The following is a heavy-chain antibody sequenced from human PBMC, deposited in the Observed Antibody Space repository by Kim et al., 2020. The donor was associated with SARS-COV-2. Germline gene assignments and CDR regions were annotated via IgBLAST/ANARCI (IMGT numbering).Heavy chain of an antibody. CDR1: GGTFSSYA. CDR3: ARGGGRVLRYFDWLSQPLARKVNWFDP. Sequence: SVKVSCKASGGTFSSYAISWVRQAPGQGLEWMGGIIPIFGTANYAQKFQGRVTITADESTSTAYMELSSLRAEDTAGYYCARGGGRVLRYFDWLSQPLARKVNWFDPWGQGTLVTVSS. J-gene: IGHJ5*02. D-gene: IGHD3-9*01. V-gene: IGHV1-69*13. CDR2: IIPIFGTA.